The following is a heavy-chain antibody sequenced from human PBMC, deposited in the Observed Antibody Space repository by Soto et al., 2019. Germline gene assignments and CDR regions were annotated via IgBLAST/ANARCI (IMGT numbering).Heavy chain of an antibody. J-gene: IGHJ4*02. CDR3: ASEALCGADCYFFEY. CDR1: GFTFRNSG. CDR2: INYSGSNI. D-gene: IGHD2-21*02. V-gene: IGHV3-48*03. Sequence: PGVSLRLSCAGSGFTFRNSGIFWVLQAPGKGLEWVSKINYSGSNIYYSKSVKGRFTISRDNAKNSLYLQMNSLTDEDTAIYFCASEALCGADCYFFEYWGPGTLVTVSS.